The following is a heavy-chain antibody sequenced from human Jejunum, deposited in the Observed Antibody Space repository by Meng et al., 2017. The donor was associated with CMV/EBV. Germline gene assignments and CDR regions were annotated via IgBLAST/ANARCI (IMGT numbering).Heavy chain of an antibody. CDR3: ARQPLPIAAAASYAFDY. Sequence: QMQLQESGPGLVKPSGTLSLTCPVSGCSISSRNYYWGWIRQPPGKGLEWIGSIYYSGSSYYNPSLKSRVTISVDTSKDQFSLKVNSLTAADTAVYFCARQPLPIAAAASYAFDYWGQGTLVTVSS. CDR2: IYYSGSS. CDR1: GCSISSRNYY. V-gene: IGHV4-39*01. D-gene: IGHD6-13*01. J-gene: IGHJ4*02.